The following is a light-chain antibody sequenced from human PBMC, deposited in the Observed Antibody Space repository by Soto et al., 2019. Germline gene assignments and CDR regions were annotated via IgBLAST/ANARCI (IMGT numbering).Light chain of an antibody. CDR3: QKSYRTPPIT. V-gene: IGKV1-39*01. CDR2: GAS. CDR1: QSISSY. Sequence: IQMNKSPSSLSASVGDRVTITCRASQSISSYLNWYQQRPGKAPRVLIYGASTLQSGVPSRFSGSGSGTEFTLTISSLQPEDFATYYCQKSYRTPPITFGQVTRLVIK. J-gene: IGKJ5*01.